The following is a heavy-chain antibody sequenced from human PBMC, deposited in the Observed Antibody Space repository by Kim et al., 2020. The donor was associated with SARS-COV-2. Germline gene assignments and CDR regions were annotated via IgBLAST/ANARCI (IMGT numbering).Heavy chain of an antibody. J-gene: IGHJ5*02. V-gene: IGHV4-34*01. D-gene: IGHD6-19*01. CDR2: INHSGST. CDR1: GGSFSGYY. Sequence: SETLSLTCAVYGGSFSGYYWSWIRQPPGKGLEWIGEINHSGSTNYNPSLKSRVTISVDTSKNQFSLKLSSVTAADTAVYYCARRIAVAAPFDPWGQGTLVTVSS. CDR3: ARRIAVAAPFDP.